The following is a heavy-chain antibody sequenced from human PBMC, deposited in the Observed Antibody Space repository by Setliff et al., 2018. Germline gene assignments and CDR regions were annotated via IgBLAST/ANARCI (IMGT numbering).Heavy chain of an antibody. CDR3: ARELPRTIFGVVIDY. Sequence: SVKVSCKASGGTFSSYAISWVRQAPGQGLEWMGRIIPIFGTANYAQKFQGRVTITADESTSTAYMELSSLRSEDTAVYYCARELPRTIFGVVIDYWGQGTLVTVSS. CDR2: IIPIFGTA. J-gene: IGHJ4*02. V-gene: IGHV1-69*13. CDR1: GGTFSSYA. D-gene: IGHD3-3*01.